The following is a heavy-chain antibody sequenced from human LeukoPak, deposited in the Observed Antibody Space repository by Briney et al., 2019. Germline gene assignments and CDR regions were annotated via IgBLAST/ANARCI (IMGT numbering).Heavy chain of an antibody. D-gene: IGHD3-3*01. CDR3: AKDRVLLRFLEWLSHAFDI. CDR2: ISGSGGST. CDR1: GFTFSSYA. V-gene: IGHV3-23*01. J-gene: IGHJ3*02. Sequence: GGSLRLSCAASGFTFSSYAMSWVRQAPGKGLEWVSAISGSGGSTYYADSVKGRFTISRDNSKNTLYLQMNSLRAEDTAVYYCAKDRVLLRFLEWLSHAFDIWGQGTVVTVSS.